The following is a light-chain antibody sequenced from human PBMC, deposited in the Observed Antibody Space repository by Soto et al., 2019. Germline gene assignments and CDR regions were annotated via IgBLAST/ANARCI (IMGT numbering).Light chain of an antibody. CDR1: QGISSW. CDR2: AAS. Sequence: DIQMTQSPSSVSASVGDRVTITFRASQGISSWLAWYQQKPGKAPKLLIYAASSLESGVPQRFSGSGSGTEFTLTISSLQTDDFSTYYCQQYHSYWTFGQGTKVDIK. CDR3: QQYHSYWT. V-gene: IGKV1D-16*01. J-gene: IGKJ1*01.